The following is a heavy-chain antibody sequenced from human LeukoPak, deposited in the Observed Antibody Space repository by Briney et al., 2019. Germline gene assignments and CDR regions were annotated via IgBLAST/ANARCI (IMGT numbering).Heavy chain of an antibody. J-gene: IGHJ4*02. Sequence: PGGSLRLSCAASGFTFDDYAMHWVRQAPGKGLEWVSGITWNSDNIEYADSVKGRFTISRDNAKNSLYLQMNSLRAEDTAVYHCARTKEMATISYFDSWGQGTLVTVSS. V-gene: IGHV3-9*01. CDR2: ITWNSDNI. CDR3: ARTKEMATISYFDS. CDR1: GFTFDDYA. D-gene: IGHD5-24*01.